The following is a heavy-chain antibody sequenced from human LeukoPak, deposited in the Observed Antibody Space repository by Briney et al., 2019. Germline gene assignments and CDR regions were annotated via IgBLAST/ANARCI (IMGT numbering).Heavy chain of an antibody. CDR1: GGSISSYY. CDR2: IYTSGST. V-gene: IGHV4-4*07. J-gene: IGHJ4*02. CDR3: ARPRSSSWDGNFDY. D-gene: IGHD6-13*01. Sequence: SETLSLTCTVSGGSISSYYWSWIRQPAGKGLEWIGRIYTSGSTNYNPSLKSRVTMSVDTSKNQFSLKLSSVTAADTAVYYCARPRSSSWDGNFDYWGQGTLVTVSS.